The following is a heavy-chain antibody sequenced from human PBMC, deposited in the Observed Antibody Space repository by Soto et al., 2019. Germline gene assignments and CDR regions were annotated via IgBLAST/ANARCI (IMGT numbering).Heavy chain of an antibody. D-gene: IGHD3-22*01. CDR3: MLGSGWKDFDY. CDR1: GGSISGSSYY. V-gene: IGHV4-39*01. CDR2: IYYSGST. Sequence: SETLSLTCTVSGGSISGSSYYWGWFRQPPGKGPEWIGNIYYSGSTYYNPSLKSRVTISVDTSKNQFSLKLSSVTAADTAVYYCMLGSGWKDFDYWGQGTLVTVSS. J-gene: IGHJ4*02.